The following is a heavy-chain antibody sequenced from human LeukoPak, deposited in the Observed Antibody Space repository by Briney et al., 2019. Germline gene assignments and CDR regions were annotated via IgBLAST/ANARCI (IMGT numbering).Heavy chain of an antibody. V-gene: IGHV3-23*01. J-gene: IGHJ4*02. D-gene: IGHD3-22*01. CDR3: AKDVYYYDSSGYYPSY. CDR2: ISGSGGST. Sequence: GGSLRLSCAAPGFTFSSYAMSWVRQAPGKGLEWVSAISGSGGSTYYADSVKGRFTISRDNSKNTLYLQMNSLRAEDTAVYYCAKDVYYYDSSGYYPSYWGQGTLVTVSS. CDR1: GFTFSSYA.